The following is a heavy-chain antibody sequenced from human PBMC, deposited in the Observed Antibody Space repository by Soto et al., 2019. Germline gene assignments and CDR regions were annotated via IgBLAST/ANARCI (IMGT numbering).Heavy chain of an antibody. CDR1: GFTFSSFA. Sequence: GGSVSLACADPGFTFSSFAMHWVRKAPGKGLEWVAVISYDGSNKYYADSVKGRFAISRDNSKNTLYLQMNSLRAEDTAVYYCARAYEGDYFDYWGQGT. CDR2: ISYDGSNK. D-gene: IGHD3-16*01. CDR3: ARAYEGDYFDY. J-gene: IGHJ4*02. V-gene: IGHV3-30*09.